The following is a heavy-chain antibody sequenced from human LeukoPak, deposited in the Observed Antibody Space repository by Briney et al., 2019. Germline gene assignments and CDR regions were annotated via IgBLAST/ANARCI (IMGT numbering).Heavy chain of an antibody. CDR3: AKGNSASGSFRPFDY. V-gene: IGHV3-23*01. D-gene: IGHD3-10*01. Sequence: SGGSLTLSCTASGFTFSSYAMRWARQASGEALEWVSDFCDSGGMTSYADSVKGRFTISRDNSKSTQYLQMNSLRAEGTAVYYCAKGNSASGSFRPFDYWGRGTLVTVSS. CDR1: GFTFSSYA. J-gene: IGHJ4*02. CDR2: FCDSGGMT.